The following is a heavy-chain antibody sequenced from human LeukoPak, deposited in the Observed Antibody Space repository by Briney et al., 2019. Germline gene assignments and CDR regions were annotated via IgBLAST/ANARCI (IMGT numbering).Heavy chain of an antibody. D-gene: IGHD2-15*01. Sequence: GGSLRLSCAASGFTFSSYEMNWVRQAPGKGLEWVSYISSSGSTIYYADSVKGRFTISRDNSKNTLYLQMNGLRAEDTAVYNCAKDCGGRCDSTREGPFDIWGQGTMVTVSS. J-gene: IGHJ3*02. V-gene: IGHV3-48*03. CDR1: GFTFSSYE. CDR2: ISSSGSTI. CDR3: AKDCGGRCDSTREGPFDI.